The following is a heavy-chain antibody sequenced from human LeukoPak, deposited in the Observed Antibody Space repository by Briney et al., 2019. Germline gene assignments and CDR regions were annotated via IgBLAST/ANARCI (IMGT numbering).Heavy chain of an antibody. J-gene: IGHJ1*01. Sequence: GGSLRLSCAVSGFTFNRYAMSRVRQAPGKGLEWVSGISGSGGGTYYADSVKGRFTISRDNSKNTLYLQMKSLRAEDTAVYYCAKDQEYYFKSEYFQHRGQGTLVTVSS. D-gene: IGHD3-10*01. CDR3: AKDQEYYFKSEYFQH. CDR1: GFTFNRYA. CDR2: ISGSGGGT. V-gene: IGHV3-23*01.